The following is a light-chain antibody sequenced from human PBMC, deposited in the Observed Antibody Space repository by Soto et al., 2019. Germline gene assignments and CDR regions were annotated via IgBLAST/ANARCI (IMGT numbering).Light chain of an antibody. V-gene: IGKV1-5*01. J-gene: IGKJ1*01. CDR1: QSISSW. Sequence: IQMTQSPSTLSASVRDRVTISCRASQSISSWLAWYQQKPGKAPKLLIYDASSLESGVPSRFSGSGFGTEFALSICSLLLDDVATYSYQRYKGYSPSRFGQATKVDSK. CDR2: DAS. CDR3: QRYKGYSPSR.